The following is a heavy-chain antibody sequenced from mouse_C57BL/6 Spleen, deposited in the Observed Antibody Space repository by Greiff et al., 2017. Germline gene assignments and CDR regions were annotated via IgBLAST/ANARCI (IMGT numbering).Heavy chain of an antibody. CDR1: GFTFSSYG. CDR3: ARRDYDEDYYAMDY. D-gene: IGHD2-4*01. V-gene: IGHV5-6*02. J-gene: IGHJ4*01. Sequence: DVKLQESGGDLVKPGGSLKLSCAASGFTFSSYGMSWVRQTPDKRLEWVATISSGGSYTYYPDSVKGRFTISRDNAKNTLYLQMSSLKSEDTAMYYCARRDYDEDYYAMDYWGQGTSVTVSS. CDR2: ISSGGSYT.